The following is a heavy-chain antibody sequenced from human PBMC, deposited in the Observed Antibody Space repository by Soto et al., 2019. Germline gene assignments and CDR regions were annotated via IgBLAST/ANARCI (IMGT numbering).Heavy chain of an antibody. CDR3: ARCYCSVGSCYTCWHFDL. CDR1: GYTFNNYG. Sequence: QVQLVQSGAEVKKPGASVKVSCKASGYTFNNYGISWVRQAPGQGLEWMGWVGAYNGNTDHGQNFQGRDTMTTDTSTNTAYMELRSLRSDDTALYYCARCYCSVGSCYTCWHFDLWGRGTLVTVSS. D-gene: IGHD2-15*01. CDR2: VGAYNGNT. J-gene: IGHJ2*01. V-gene: IGHV1-18*01.